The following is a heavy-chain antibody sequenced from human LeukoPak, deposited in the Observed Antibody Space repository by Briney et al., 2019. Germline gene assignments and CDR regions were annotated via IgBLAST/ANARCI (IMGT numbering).Heavy chain of an antibody. CDR1: GGSISSYY. D-gene: IGHD5-18*01. V-gene: IGHV4-59*08. CDR3: ARHGDGYSYGDFDY. J-gene: IGHJ4*02. CDR2: IYYSGST. Sequence: SETLSLTCTVSGGSISSYYWSWIRRPPGKGLEWIEYIYYSGSTNYNPSLKSRVTISVDTSKNQFSLKLSSVTAADTAVYYCARHGDGYSYGDFDYWGQGTLVTVSS.